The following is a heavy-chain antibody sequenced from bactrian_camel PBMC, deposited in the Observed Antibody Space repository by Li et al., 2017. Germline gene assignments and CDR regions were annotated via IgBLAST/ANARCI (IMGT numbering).Heavy chain of an antibody. CDR3: AARTYGSSWLGFVEGEYKY. V-gene: IGHV3S1*01. J-gene: IGHJ4*01. D-gene: IGHD6*01. CDR2: IDTDHGGGAT. CDR1: GFTFSAYW. Sequence: VQLVESGGGVVQPGGSLRITCTTSGFTFSAYWMYWFRQAPGKGLEWVSGIDTDHGGGATYYADSVKGRFTISRDNANNAVYLQMNSLEPEDTGMYYCAARTYGSSWLGFVEGEYKYWGRGTQVTVS.